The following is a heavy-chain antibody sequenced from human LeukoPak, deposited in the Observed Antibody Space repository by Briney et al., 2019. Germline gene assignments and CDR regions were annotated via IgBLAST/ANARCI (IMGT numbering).Heavy chain of an antibody. CDR2: IYTDGNT. J-gene: IGHJ4*02. V-gene: IGHV3-66*01. CDR1: GFTVSGNY. D-gene: IGHD3-16*01. CDR3: ARDRAYGGVGDFDY. Sequence: GGSLRLYCAVFGFTVSGNYMRWVRPAPRKGLEWVSAIYTDGNTHYAGSVKGRFTISRDSFKTTLYLQMNSLRAEDTAVYYCARDRAYGGVGDFDYWGQGTLVTVSS.